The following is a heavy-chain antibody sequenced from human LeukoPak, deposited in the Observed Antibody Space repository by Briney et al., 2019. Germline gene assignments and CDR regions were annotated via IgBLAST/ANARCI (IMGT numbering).Heavy chain of an antibody. CDR1: GFTFSSYA. CDR3: ARVGGSGSYYIGFHFDY. D-gene: IGHD3-10*01. V-gene: IGHV3-48*03. Sequence: GSLRLSCAASGFTFSSYAMNWVRQAPGKGLEWVSYISSSGSTIYYADSVKGRFTISRDNAKNSLYLQMNSLRAEDTAVYYCARVGGSGSYYIGFHFDYWGQGTLVTVSS. CDR2: ISSSGSTI. J-gene: IGHJ4*02.